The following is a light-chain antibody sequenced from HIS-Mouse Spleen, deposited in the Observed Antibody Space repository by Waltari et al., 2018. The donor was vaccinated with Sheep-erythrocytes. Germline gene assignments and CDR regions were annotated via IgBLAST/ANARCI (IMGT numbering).Light chain of an antibody. Sequence: DIVMTQSPLSLPVTPGEPASISCRSSQSLLHSNGYNYLDWYLQKPGQSQQPLSYLGSSRGFGVSDSVRGSGSGTDFTLKISRVEAEEVGVYDCMQALQTPRTFGQGTKVEIK. CDR3: MQALQTPRT. V-gene: IGKV2-28*01. CDR1: QSLLHSNGYNY. CDR2: LGS. J-gene: IGKJ1*01.